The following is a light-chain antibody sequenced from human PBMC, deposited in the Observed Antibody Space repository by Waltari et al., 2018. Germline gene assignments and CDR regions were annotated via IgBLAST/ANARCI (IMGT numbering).Light chain of an antibody. CDR2: AAS. Sequence: DIQMTQSPSSLSASVGDTVTVTCRASQNIRTHLNWYQQKPATAPKLLIYAASTLHRGVPSRFSGSGSGTDFTLTISSLQAEDVAVYYCQQYYSTPYTFGQGTKLEIK. V-gene: IGKV1-39*01. CDR1: QNIRTH. J-gene: IGKJ2*01. CDR3: QQYYSTPYT.